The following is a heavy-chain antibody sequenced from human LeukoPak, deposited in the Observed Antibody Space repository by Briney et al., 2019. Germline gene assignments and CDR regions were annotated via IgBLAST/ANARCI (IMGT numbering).Heavy chain of an antibody. J-gene: IGHJ4*02. D-gene: IGHD1-26*01. V-gene: IGHV3-23*01. CDR1: GFTFSDYA. CDR2: ISGSGVMT. CDR3: AKDRSIGTYYTFDH. Sequence: SGGSLRLSCAASGFTFSDYAMTWVRQAPGKGLEWVATISGSGVMTYYADSVKGRFTVSGDNSKNTLYLQMSSLTAPDTAVYYCAKDRSIGTYYTFDHWGQGTLVTVSA.